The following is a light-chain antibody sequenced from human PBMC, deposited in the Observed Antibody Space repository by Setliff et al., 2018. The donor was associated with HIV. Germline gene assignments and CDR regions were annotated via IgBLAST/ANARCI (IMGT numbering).Light chain of an antibody. CDR1: SSDVGGYNY. CDR2: DVS. Sequence: QSALTQPASVSGSPGQSITISCTGTSSDVGGYNYVSWYQQHPGKAPKLMIYDVSNRPSGVSKRFSGSKSGNTASLTISGLQAEDEADYYCSSYTNTPLYVFGTGTKVTVL. CDR3: SSYTNTPLYV. V-gene: IGLV2-14*03. J-gene: IGLJ1*01.